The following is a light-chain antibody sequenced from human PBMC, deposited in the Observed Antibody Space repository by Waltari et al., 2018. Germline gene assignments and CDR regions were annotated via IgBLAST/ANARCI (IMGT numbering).Light chain of an antibody. V-gene: IGKV1-39*01. CDR3: QQSFSTPYT. CDR2: AAS. J-gene: IGKJ2*01. Sequence: DIQMTQSPSSLSASVGDRITITCRASQSISTSLNWYQQKPGTAPKLLIYAASSLQSGFPSRFSGSGSGTDFTLTISSLQPEDFATYYCQQSFSTPYTFGQGTKLEIK. CDR1: QSISTS.